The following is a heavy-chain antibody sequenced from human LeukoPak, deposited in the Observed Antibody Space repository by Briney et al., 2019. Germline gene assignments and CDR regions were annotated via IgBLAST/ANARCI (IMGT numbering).Heavy chain of an antibody. D-gene: IGHD3-22*01. V-gene: IGHV1-2*02. J-gene: IGHJ4*02. CDR1: GYTFTGYY. CDR2: INPNSGGT. Sequence: ASVKVSCKASGYTFTGYYMHWVQQAPGQGLEWMGWINPNSGGTNYAQKFQGRVTMTRDTSISTAYMELSRLRSDDTAVYYCARDRFYYDSSGYPGYWGQGTLVTVSS. CDR3: ARDRFYYDSSGYPGY.